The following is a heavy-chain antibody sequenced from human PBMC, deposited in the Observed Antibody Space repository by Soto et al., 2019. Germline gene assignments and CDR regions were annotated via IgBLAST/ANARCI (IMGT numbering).Heavy chain of an antibody. CDR3: ARAQTAGTLVYLDY. CDR1: GGSISSYY. D-gene: IGHD6-13*01. J-gene: IGHJ4*02. Sequence: QVQLQESGPGLVKPSETLSLTCTASGGSISSYYWSWIRQPPGKGLEWIGYIYYSGSTNYNPSLKSRVTISVDTSKNQFSLELSSGTAADTAVYYCARAQTAGTLVYLDYWGQGTLVTVSS. V-gene: IGHV4-59*01. CDR2: IYYSGST.